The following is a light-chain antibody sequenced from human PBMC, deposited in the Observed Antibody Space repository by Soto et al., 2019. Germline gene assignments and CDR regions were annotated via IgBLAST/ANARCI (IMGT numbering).Light chain of an antibody. V-gene: IGLV1-47*01. CDR2: RND. CDR3: AAWDDSLNGVV. J-gene: IGLJ2*01. CDR1: SSNIGDNY. Sequence: QSALTQPPSASGTPGQRVPISCSGSSSNIGDNYVFWYQQLPKTAPKLLIYRNDQRPSGVPERFSGSKSGTSASLAISGLRSEDEADYHCAAWDDSLNGVVFGGGTKLTVL.